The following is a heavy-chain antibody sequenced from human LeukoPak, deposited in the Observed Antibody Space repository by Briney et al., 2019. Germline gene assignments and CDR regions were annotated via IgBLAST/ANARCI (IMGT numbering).Heavy chain of an antibody. CDR2: IWYDGSNK. V-gene: IGHV3-33*06. CDR3: AKSNRVDTAMVGYFDY. CDR1: GFTFSSYG. D-gene: IGHD5-18*01. J-gene: IGHJ4*02. Sequence: GGSLRLSCAASGFTFSSYGMHWVRQAPGKGLEWVAVIWYDGSNKSYADSVKCRLTIPRDNSKTTLYLQMNSLRAEDTAVYYCAKSNRVDTAMVGYFDYWGEGTLVTVSS.